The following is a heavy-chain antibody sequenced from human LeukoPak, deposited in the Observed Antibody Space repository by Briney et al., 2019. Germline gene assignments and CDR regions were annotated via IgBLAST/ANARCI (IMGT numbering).Heavy chain of an antibody. CDR1: GFTFSNYW. V-gene: IGHV3-74*01. CDR3: VRQAVSGDSGIAY. Sequence: PGGSLTLSCAASGFTFSNYWMHWVRQAPGKGLEWVSRINPDGSSSNYADSVKGRFTMSRDNTKSMVYLQMDGLRAEDTAVFSCVRQAVSGDSGIAYWGRGVLVTVSS. D-gene: IGHD4-17*01. J-gene: IGHJ4*02. CDR2: INPDGSSS.